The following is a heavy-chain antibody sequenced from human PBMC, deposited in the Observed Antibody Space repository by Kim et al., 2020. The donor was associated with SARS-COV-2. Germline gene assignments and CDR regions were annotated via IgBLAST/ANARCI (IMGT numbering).Heavy chain of an antibody. CDR1: GYTFTSYG. CDR3: ARDRGSSGWHWTYYYYGMDV. D-gene: IGHD6-19*01. J-gene: IGHJ6*02. CDR2: ISAYNGNT. Sequence: ASVKVSCKASGYTFTSYGISWVRQAPGQGLEWMGWISAYNGNTNYAQKLQGRVTMITDTSTSTAYMELRSLRSDDTAVYYCARDRGSSGWHWTYYYYGMDVWGQGTTVTVSS. V-gene: IGHV1-18*01.